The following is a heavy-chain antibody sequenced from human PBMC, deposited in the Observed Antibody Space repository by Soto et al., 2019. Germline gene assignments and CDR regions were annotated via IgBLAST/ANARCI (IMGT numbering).Heavy chain of an antibody. Sequence: EVQLLESGGGLVQPGGSLRLSCVGSGIEFSNYAMSWVRQAPGKGLEWVSIVSASGRSRYHADSVKGRFTISRDNSKNTLYLHMTNLGAEDTAVYYCANDGNWLDVYYDVWGQGTPVTVSS. CDR3: ANDGNWLDVYYDV. V-gene: IGHV3-23*01. CDR1: GIEFSNYA. CDR2: VSASGRSR. J-gene: IGHJ4*02. D-gene: IGHD3-16*01.